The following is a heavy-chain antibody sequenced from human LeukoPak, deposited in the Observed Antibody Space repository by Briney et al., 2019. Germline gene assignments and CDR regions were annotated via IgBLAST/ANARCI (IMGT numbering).Heavy chain of an antibody. Sequence: GGSLRLSCAASGFTFNNYNMNWVHQAPGKGLEWVSSISSSSTYIYYADSVKGRFTISRDNAENSLYLQMNSLRAEDTAIYYCAKDPPSFHHWGQGTLVTVSS. J-gene: IGHJ1*01. CDR3: AKDPPSFHH. CDR1: GFTFNNYN. V-gene: IGHV3-21*01. CDR2: ISSSSTYI.